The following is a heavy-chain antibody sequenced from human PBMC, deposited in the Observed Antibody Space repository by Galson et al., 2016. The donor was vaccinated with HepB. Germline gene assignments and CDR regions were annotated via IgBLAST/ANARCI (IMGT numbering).Heavy chain of an antibody. CDR2: IKSKGGGGTI. CDR1: GSTLNNYA. D-gene: IGHD2-8*01. CDR3: AKVYLPPPNDAYDV. V-gene: IGHV3-15*01. Sequence: SLRLSCAASGSTLNNYALNWVRQAPGKGLEWVGRIKSKGGGGTIDYAAPVKGRFTISRDDSKNMLYLQMNSLRSEDTAVYYCAKVYLPPPNDAYDVWGQGTLVTVSS. J-gene: IGHJ3*01.